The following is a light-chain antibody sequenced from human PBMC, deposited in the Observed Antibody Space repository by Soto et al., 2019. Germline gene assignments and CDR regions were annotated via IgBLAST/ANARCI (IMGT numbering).Light chain of an antibody. Sequence: DIQMTQSPSSLSASVGDRVTITCRASQSISSYLNWYQQKPGKAPKLLIYAASSLQSGVPSRFSGSGSGTDFPLAISSLQPEDFAAYYCQQSYSTPPRTFGQGTKVDIQ. CDR2: AAS. CDR3: QQSYSTPPRT. J-gene: IGKJ1*01. CDR1: QSISSY. V-gene: IGKV1-39*01.